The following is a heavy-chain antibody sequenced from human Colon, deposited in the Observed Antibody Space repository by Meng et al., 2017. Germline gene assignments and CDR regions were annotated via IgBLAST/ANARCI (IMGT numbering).Heavy chain of an antibody. J-gene: IGHJ4*02. CDR1: GYNFPDYY. CDR3: AREEEISAAGKLFGDY. Sequence: ASVKVSCKPSGYNFPDYYIHWVRRAPGQGLEWMGRINPKSGDTHYAQKFQARVTMTGDTSISTAYMELSGLRSDDTAMYYCAREEEISAAGKLFGDYWGQGTLVTVSS. CDR2: INPKSGDT. D-gene: IGHD6-25*01. V-gene: IGHV1-2*06.